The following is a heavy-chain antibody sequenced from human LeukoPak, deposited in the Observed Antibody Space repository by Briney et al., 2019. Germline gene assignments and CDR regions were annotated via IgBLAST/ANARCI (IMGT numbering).Heavy chain of an antibody. J-gene: IGHJ5*02. V-gene: IGHV4-39*07. CDR1: GDPIFSINYF. CDR3: ARDYMGLNWFDP. Sequence: WEPLPLPCTVSGDPIFSINYFWGGFPPPQGKGLEWIGSIAYSGRTYSNPSLKSRLTMSVDMSRKQFSLKLSSVTAADTAVYYCARDYMGLNWFDPWGQGTLVTVSS. CDR2: IAYSGRT.